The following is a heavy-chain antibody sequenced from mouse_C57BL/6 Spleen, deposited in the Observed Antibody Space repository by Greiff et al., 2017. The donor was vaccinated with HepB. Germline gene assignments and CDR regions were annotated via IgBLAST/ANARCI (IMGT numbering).Heavy chain of an antibody. J-gene: IGHJ1*03. D-gene: IGHD2-1*01. Sequence: EVQRVESGPGLVKPSQSLSLTCSVTGYSITSGYYWNWIRQFPGNKLEWMGYISYDGSNNYNPSLKNRISITRDTSKNQFFLKLNSVTTEDTATYYCARIYYGNYPFDVWGTGTTVTVSS. CDR3: ARIYYGNYPFDV. CDR2: ISYDGSN. V-gene: IGHV3-6*01. CDR1: GYSITSGYY.